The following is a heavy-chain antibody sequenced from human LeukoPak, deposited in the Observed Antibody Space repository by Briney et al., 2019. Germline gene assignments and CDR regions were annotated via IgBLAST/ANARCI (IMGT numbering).Heavy chain of an antibody. CDR3: ASALKRGSAGTLIDY. D-gene: IGHD6-13*01. CDR1: GYTFTSHD. Sequence: ASVKVSCKASGYTFTSHDINWVRQATGQGLAWMGWMNPNSGNTGYAQKFQDRVTMTRNTSISTAYMELSSLESEDTAVYYCASALKRGSAGTLIDYWGQGTLVTVSS. J-gene: IGHJ4*02. CDR2: MNPNSGNT. V-gene: IGHV1-8*01.